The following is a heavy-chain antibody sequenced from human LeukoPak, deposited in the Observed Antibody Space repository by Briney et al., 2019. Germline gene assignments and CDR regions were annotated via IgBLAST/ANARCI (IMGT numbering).Heavy chain of an antibody. CDR2: INPNSGGT. D-gene: IGHD2-2*01. Sequence: ASVKVSCKASGYTFTGYYMHWLRQAPGQGLEWMGWINPNSGGTNYAQKFQGRVTMTRDTSISTAYMELSRLRSDDTAVYYCARVVPAAQTFDYWGQGTLVTVSS. CDR1: GYTFTGYY. CDR3: ARVVPAAQTFDY. V-gene: IGHV1-2*02. J-gene: IGHJ4*02.